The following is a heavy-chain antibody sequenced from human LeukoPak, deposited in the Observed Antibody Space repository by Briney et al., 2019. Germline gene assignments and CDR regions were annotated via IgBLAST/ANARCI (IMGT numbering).Heavy chain of an antibody. D-gene: IGHD3-22*01. CDR3: ARGAYYDSSGYYYKELDY. J-gene: IGHJ4*02. Sequence: ASVKVSCKASGYTFTSYGISWVRQAPGQGLEWMGWISAYNGNTNYAQKLQGRVTMTTDTSTSTAYMELRSLRSDDTAVYYCARGAYYDSSGYYYKELDYWGQGTLVTVSS. V-gene: IGHV1-18*01. CDR1: GYTFTSYG. CDR2: ISAYNGNT.